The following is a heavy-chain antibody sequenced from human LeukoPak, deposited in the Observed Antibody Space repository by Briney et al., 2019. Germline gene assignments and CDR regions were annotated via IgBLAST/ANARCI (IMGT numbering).Heavy chain of an antibody. CDR2: VNSDESST. J-gene: IGHJ4*02. CDR3: TRGLPNYSFFDH. CDR1: GFTFSSYA. V-gene: IGHV3-74*03. Sequence: GGSLRLSCAASGFTFSSYAMSWVRQAPGKGLVWVSRVNSDESSTMYADSVKGRFTISRDNAKNTLYLQMSPLRAEDTAVYYCTRGLPNYSFFDHWGQGILVTVSS. D-gene: IGHD2-21*01.